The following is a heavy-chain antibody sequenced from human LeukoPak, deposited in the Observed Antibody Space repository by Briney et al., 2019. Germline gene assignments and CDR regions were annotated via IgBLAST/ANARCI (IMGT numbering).Heavy chain of an antibody. Sequence: GRSLRLSCAASGFTFSSYGMHWVRQAPGKGLEWVAVISYDGSNKYYADSVKGRFTISRDNSKNTLYLQMNSLRAEDTAVYYCASKLEQWLVGGDYWGQGTLVTVSS. V-gene: IGHV3-30*03. CDR2: ISYDGSNK. CDR1: GFTFSSYG. J-gene: IGHJ4*02. D-gene: IGHD6-19*01. CDR3: ASKLEQWLVGGDY.